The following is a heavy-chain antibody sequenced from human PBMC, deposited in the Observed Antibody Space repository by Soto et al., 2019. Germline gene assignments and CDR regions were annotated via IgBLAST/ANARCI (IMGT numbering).Heavy chain of an antibody. CDR1: GYTFTNYG. V-gene: IGHV1-18*01. J-gene: IGHJ6*02. Sequence: QVQLVQSGDEVKKPGASVKVSCKASGYTFTNYGISWVRQAPGQGLEWMGWINGYNGNTVYTQKIQGRLTMTAETSTAQAYKELRRLRSDDTGVYYCGRRGGGVYFLHGIDVWGQGTTVIVSS. CDR2: INGYNGNT. CDR3: GRRGGGVYFLHGIDV. D-gene: IGHD1-26*01.